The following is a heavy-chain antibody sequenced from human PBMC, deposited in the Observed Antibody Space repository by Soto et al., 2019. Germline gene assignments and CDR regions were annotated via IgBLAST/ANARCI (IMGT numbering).Heavy chain of an antibody. CDR3: ARSVFVIPAYYYYGMDV. V-gene: IGHV1-69*13. J-gene: IGHJ6*02. CDR1: GGTFSSYA. Sequence: SVKVSCKASGGTFSSYAISWVRQAPGQGLEWMGGIIPIFGTANYAQKFQGRVTITADESTSTAYMELSSLRSEDTAVYYCARSVFVIPAYYYYGMDVWGQGTTVTVSS. D-gene: IGHD3-3*01. CDR2: IIPIFGTA.